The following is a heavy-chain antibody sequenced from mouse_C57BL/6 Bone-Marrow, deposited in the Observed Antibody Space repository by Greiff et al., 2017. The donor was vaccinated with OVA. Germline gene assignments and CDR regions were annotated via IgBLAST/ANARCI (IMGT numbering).Heavy chain of an antibody. V-gene: IGHV6-3*01. J-gene: IGHJ2*01. CDR2: IRLKSDNYAT. CDR1: GFTFSNYW. D-gene: IGHD1-1*01. Sequence: EVKLVESGGGLVQPGGSMKLSCVASGFTFSNYWMNWVRQSPEKGLEWVAQIRLKSDNYATHYAESVKGRFTISRDDSKSSVYLQMNNLRAEDTGIYYCTEITTVVGYYFDYWGQGTTLTVSS. CDR3: TEITTVVGYYFDY.